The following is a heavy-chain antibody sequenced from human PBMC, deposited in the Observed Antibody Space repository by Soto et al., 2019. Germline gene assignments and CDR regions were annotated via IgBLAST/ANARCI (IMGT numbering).Heavy chain of an antibody. J-gene: IGHJ5*02. Sequence: QVQLQESGPGLVKPSETLSLTCTVSGGSISSYYWSWIRQPPGKGLEWIGYIYYSGSTNYNPSLTSRVTISVDTSKNQFSLKLSSVTAADTAVYYCARGITMVRGVIVGWFDPWGQGTLVTVSS. CDR3: ARGITMVRGVIVGWFDP. D-gene: IGHD3-10*01. CDR2: IYYSGST. V-gene: IGHV4-59*01. CDR1: GGSISSYY.